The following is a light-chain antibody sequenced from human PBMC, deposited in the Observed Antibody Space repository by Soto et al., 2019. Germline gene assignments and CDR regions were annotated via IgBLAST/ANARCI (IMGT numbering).Light chain of an antibody. Sequence: EIVMTQSPATLSVSPGERATLSFRSSQSVSINLAWYQQKPGQAPRLLIYGASTRATGIPDRFSGSGSGTDSTLTISRLEPEDFGVYYCQQYGSSSRTFGQGTKVDI. CDR1: QSVSIN. CDR2: GAS. V-gene: IGKV3-20*01. J-gene: IGKJ1*01. CDR3: QQYGSSSRT.